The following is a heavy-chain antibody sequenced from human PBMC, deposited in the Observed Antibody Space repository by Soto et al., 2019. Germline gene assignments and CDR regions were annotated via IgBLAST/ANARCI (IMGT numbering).Heavy chain of an antibody. CDR2: INAGNGNT. Sequence: GXSVKVSLKASGYSFTSYAMHWVRQSPGQRLEWMGWINAGNGNTKYSQKFQGRVTITRDTSASTAYMELSSLRSEDTAVYYCARGMGESWGQGTLVTVSS. CDR1: GYSFTSYA. J-gene: IGHJ5*02. V-gene: IGHV1-3*01. CDR3: ARGMGES. D-gene: IGHD2-21*01.